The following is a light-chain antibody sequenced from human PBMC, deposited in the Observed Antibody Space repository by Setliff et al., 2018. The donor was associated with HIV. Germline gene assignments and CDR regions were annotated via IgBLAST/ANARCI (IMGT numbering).Light chain of an antibody. Sequence: HELTQPPSVSVAPGKTARITCGGNNIGSKSVHWYQQKAGQAPVLVVYDDRDRPSGIPERFSGSNSGNTATLTLSRVEDGDEADYYCQVWDSSSELVFGGGTKVTVL. CDR1: NIGSKS. CDR3: QVWDSSSELV. V-gene: IGLV3-21*03. J-gene: IGLJ2*01. CDR2: DDR.